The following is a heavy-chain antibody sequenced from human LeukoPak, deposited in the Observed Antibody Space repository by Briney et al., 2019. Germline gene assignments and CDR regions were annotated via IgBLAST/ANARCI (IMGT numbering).Heavy chain of an antibody. Sequence: SETLSLTCTVSGGSISSSYCWSWIRQPPGKGLEWIGFIYYTGNTNYNPSLKSRVTISVDTSKNQFSLKLSSVTAADTAMYYCARDQYYDAFDIWGQGTMVIVSS. V-gene: IGHV4-59*01. CDR2: IYYTGNT. D-gene: IGHD1-26*01. CDR3: ARDQYYDAFDI. CDR1: GGSISSSYC. J-gene: IGHJ3*02.